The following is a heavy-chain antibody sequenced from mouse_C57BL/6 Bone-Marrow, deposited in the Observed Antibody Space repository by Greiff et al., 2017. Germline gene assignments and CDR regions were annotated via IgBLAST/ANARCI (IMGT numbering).Heavy chain of an antibody. D-gene: IGHD1-1*01. CDR2: ILPGSGST. J-gene: IGHJ1*03. CDR1: GYTFTGYW. V-gene: IGHV1-9*01. CDR3: ARWDYGSLVLNWYFDV. Sequence: QVQLQQSGAELMKPGASVKLSCKATGYTFTGYWIEWVKQRPGHGLEWIGEILPGSGSTNYNEKFKGKATFTADTSSNTAYMQLSSLTTEDSALYYCARWDYGSLVLNWYFDVWGTGTTVTVSS.